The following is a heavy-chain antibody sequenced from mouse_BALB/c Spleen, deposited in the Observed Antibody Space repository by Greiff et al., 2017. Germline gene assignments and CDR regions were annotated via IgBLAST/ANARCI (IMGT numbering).Heavy chain of an antibody. V-gene: IGHV1S81*02. CDR3: TRLLRPYYAMDY. Sequence: VKLQQPGAELVKPGASVKLSCKASGYTFTSYYMYWVKQRPGQGLEWIGGINPSNGGTNFNEKFKSKATLTVDKSSSTAYMQLSSLTSEDSAVYYCTRLLRPYYAMDYWGQGTSVTVSS. CDR2: INPSNGGT. CDR1: GYTFTSYY. J-gene: IGHJ4*01. D-gene: IGHD1-2*01.